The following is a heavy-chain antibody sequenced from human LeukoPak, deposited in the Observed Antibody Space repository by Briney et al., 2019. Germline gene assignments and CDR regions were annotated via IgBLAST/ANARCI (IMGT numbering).Heavy chain of an antibody. J-gene: IGHJ4*02. V-gene: IGHV3-23*01. Sequence: GGSLRLSCAASGFTFSSYAMSWVRQAPGKGLEWVSAISGSGGSTYYADSVKGRFTISRDNSKNTLYLQMNSLRAEDTAVYYCAKDEEPRPYDYVWGSYRITTQDFGYWGQGTLVTVSS. CDR1: GFTFSSYA. CDR3: AKDEEPRPYDYVWGSYRITTQDFGY. D-gene: IGHD3-16*02. CDR2: ISGSGGST.